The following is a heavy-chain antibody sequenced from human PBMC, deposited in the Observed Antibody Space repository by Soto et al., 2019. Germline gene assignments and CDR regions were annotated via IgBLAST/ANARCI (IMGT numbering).Heavy chain of an antibody. V-gene: IGHV4-39*01. CDR3: VRIRRFSDYVDV. Sequence: QLQLQESGPGLVKPSDTLSLTCTVSGDSIRSSSYFWGWIRQPPGKGLEWMGNIFYSGSTYYSPSLKSRVTISVDMSKTQFSLKLSSVNAADTAVYFCVRIRRFSDYVDVWGKGTTVTVSS. D-gene: IGHD3-3*01. CDR2: IFYSGST. CDR1: GDSIRSSSYF. J-gene: IGHJ6*03.